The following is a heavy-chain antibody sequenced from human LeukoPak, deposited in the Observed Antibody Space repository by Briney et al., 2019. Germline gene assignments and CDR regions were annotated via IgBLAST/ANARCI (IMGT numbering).Heavy chain of an antibody. D-gene: IGHD3-22*01. CDR2: IYYSGST. Sequence: PSETLSLTSTVSGGSISSYYWSWIRQPPGKGLEWIGYIYYSGSTNYNPSLKSRVTISVDTSKNQFSLKLSSVTAADTAVYYCARVMGDSSGYYLYYYYMDVWGKGTTVTVSS. CDR1: GGSISSYY. V-gene: IGHV4-59*01. J-gene: IGHJ6*03. CDR3: ARVMGDSSGYYLYYYYMDV.